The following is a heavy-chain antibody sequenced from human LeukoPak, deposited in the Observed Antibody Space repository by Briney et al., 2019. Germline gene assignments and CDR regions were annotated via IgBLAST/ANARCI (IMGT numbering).Heavy chain of an antibody. D-gene: IGHD6-13*01. J-gene: IGHJ4*02. CDR1: GFTVSSNY. V-gene: IGHV3-66*01. CDR2: IYSGGST. CDR3: ARASSWTPGDY. Sequence: GGSLRLSCAASGFTVSSNYMSWVRQAPGKGLEWVSVIYSGGSTYYADSVKGRFTISRDNSKNTLYLQMNSLRAEDTAVYYCARASSWTPGDYWGQGTLVTVSS.